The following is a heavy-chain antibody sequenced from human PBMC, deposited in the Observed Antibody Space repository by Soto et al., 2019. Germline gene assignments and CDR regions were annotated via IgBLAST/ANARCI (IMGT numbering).Heavy chain of an antibody. D-gene: IGHD5-12*01. V-gene: IGHV3-33*01. J-gene: IGHJ4*02. CDR2: IWYDGSNK. CDR1: GFTFSSYG. CDR3: ARVVGRWLQFDY. Sequence: VQLVESGGGVVQPGRSLRLSCAASGFTFSSYGMHWVRQAPGKGLEWVAVIWYDGSNKYYADSVKGRFTISRENSKNTLYRQMNSLRPEDTAVYYCARVVGRWLQFDYWGQGTLVTVSS.